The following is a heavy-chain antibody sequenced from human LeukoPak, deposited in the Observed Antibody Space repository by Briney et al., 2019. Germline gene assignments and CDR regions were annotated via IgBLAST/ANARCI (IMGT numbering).Heavy chain of an antibody. V-gene: IGHV4-4*09. D-gene: IGHD1-14*01. Sequence: PSETLSLTCTVSGGSISSYYWSWIRQPPGKGLEWIGYIYTSGSTNYNPSLKSRVTISVDTSKNQFSLKLSSVTAADTAVYYCARQASEPKYYYYYYYMDVWGKGTTVTVSS. CDR1: GGSISSYY. J-gene: IGHJ6*03. CDR2: IYTSGST. CDR3: ARQASEPKYYYYYYYMDV.